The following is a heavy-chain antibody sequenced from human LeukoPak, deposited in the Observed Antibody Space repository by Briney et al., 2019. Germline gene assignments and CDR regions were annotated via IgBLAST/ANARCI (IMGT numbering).Heavy chain of an antibody. J-gene: IGHJ6*03. D-gene: IGHD6-13*01. CDR1: GHTFTSYG. CDR2: ISAYNGNT. CDR3: ARVTAAAGSIYYYYYMDV. Sequence: ASVKVSCKASGHTFTSYGISWVRQAPGQGLEWMGWISAYNGNTNYAQKLQGRVTMTTDTSTSTAYMELRSLRSDDTAVYYCARVTAAAGSIYYYYYMDVWGKGTTVTVSS. V-gene: IGHV1-18*01.